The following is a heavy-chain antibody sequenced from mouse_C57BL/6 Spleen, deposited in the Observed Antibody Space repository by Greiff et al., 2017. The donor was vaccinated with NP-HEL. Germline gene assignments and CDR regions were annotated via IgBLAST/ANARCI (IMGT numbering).Heavy chain of an antibody. D-gene: IGHD1-1*01. CDR3: VKDGDYGSSYGYYFDY. CDR1: GFTFNTYA. J-gene: IGHJ2*01. CDR2: IRSKSSNYAT. Sequence: EVHLVESGGGLVQPKGSLKLSCAASGFTFNTYAMHWVRQAPGKGLEWVARIRSKSSNYATYYADSVKDRFTISRDDSQSMLYLQMNNLKTEDTAMYYWVKDGDYGSSYGYYFDYWGQGTTLTVSS. V-gene: IGHV10-3*01.